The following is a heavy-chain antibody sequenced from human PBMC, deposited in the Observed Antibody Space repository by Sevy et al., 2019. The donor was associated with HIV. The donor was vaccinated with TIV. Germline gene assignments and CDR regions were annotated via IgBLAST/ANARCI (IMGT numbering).Heavy chain of an antibody. V-gene: IGHV3-9*01. D-gene: IGHD2-2*02. CDR1: GFTFDDYA. CDR3: AKAAGGCSSTSCYTDYYYYGMDV. Sequence: GGSLRLSCAASGFTFDDYAMHWVRQAPGKGLEWVSGISWNSGSIGDADSVKGRFTISRDNAKNSLYLQMNSLRAEDTALYYCAKAAGGCSSTSCYTDYYYYGMDVWGQGTTVTVSS. CDR2: ISWNSGSI. J-gene: IGHJ6*02.